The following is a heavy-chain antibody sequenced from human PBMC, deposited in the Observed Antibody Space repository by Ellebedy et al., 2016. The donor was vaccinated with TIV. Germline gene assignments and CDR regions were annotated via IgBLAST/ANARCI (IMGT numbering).Heavy chain of an antibody. CDR2: ISGYDGKT. V-gene: IGHV1-18*04. CDR1: GYTFTSYY. Sequence: ASVKVSCKTSGYTFTSYYMHWFRQAPGQGLEWMGWISGYDGKTKYTPKFQGRVTLTTDADTTTAYMELRSIRSDDTAVYYCARDVTRWELLISPGYYYGMDVWGQGTTVTVSS. J-gene: IGHJ6*02. CDR3: ARDVTRWELLISPGYYYGMDV. D-gene: IGHD1-26*01.